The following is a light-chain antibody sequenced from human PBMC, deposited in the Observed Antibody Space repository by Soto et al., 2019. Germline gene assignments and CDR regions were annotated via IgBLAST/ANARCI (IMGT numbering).Light chain of an antibody. CDR2: GNN. J-gene: IGLJ3*02. Sequence: QPVLTQPPSVSGAPGQRVTISCSGTSSNIGAGYDVHWYHQLPGTAPKLLIFGNNNRPSGVPARFSASRSGTSASLAITGLQPEVGPNNYGRPFDTTRGGRGFGGGPKLTVL. V-gene: IGLV1-40*01. CDR3: RPFDTTRGGRG. CDR1: SSNIGAGYD.